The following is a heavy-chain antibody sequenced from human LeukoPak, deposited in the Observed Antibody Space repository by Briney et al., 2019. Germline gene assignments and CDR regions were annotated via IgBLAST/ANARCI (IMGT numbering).Heavy chain of an antibody. CDR1: GDSIIGYY. D-gene: IGHD6-13*01. V-gene: IGHV4-59*01. CDR3: ARVSSTGIATT. CDR2: IYYTGST. Sequence: PSETLSLTCSVSGDSIIGYYWGWIRQPPGKGLEWIGNIYYTGSTNYNPSLKSRVTISVDTSKNQFSLKLSSVTAADTAVYYCARVSSTGIATTWGQGTLVTVSS. J-gene: IGHJ5*02.